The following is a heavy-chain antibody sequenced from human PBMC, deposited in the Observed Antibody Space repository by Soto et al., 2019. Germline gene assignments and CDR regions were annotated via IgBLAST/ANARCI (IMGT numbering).Heavy chain of an antibody. CDR1: GFTFSSYS. V-gene: IGHV3-21*01. CDR3: ARQTPSIAEFDY. J-gene: IGHJ4*02. Sequence: GGSLRLSCAASGFTFSSYSMNWVRQAPGKGLEWVSSISSSSSYIYYADSVKGRFTISRDNAKNSLYLQMNSLRAEDTAVYYCARQTPSIAEFDYWGQGTLVTVSS. CDR2: ISSSSSYI. D-gene: IGHD3-16*02.